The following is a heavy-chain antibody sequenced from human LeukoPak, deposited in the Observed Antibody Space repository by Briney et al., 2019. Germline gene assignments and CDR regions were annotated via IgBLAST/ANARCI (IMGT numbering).Heavy chain of an antibody. V-gene: IGHV3-48*03. J-gene: IGHJ4*02. CDR3: ARGGYSCGLWY. D-gene: IGHD5-18*01. CDR2: ISSSGSTI. Sequence: GGSLRLSCAASGFTFSSYEMNWVRQAPGKGLEWVSYISSSGSTIYYADSVKGRFTISRDNAKNSLYLQMNSLRAEDTAVYYCARGGYSCGLWYWGQGTLVTVSS. CDR1: GFTFSSYE.